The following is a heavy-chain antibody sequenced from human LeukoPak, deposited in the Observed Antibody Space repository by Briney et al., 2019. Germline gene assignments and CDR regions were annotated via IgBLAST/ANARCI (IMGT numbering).Heavy chain of an antibody. Sequence: SETLSLTCAVYGGSFSGYYWSWIRQPPGKGLEWIGEINYSGSTNYNPSLKSRVTISVDTSKNQFSLKLSSVTAADTAVYHCARDMGYSYGSFDYWGQGTLVTVSS. D-gene: IGHD5-18*01. J-gene: IGHJ4*02. CDR2: INYSGST. CDR1: GGSFSGYY. CDR3: ARDMGYSYGSFDY. V-gene: IGHV4-34*01.